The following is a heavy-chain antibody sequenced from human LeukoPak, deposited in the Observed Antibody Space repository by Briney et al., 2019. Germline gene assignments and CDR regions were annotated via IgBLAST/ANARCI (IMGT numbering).Heavy chain of an antibody. CDR1: AYTFTNYV. CDR3: ARDDCGDTCYPGGY. CDR2: INAGNGDT. V-gene: IGHV1-3*01. D-gene: IGHD2-21*01. Sequence: ASVKVSCKASAYTFTNYVVHWVRQAPGQRPEWMGLINAGNGDTKYSQNFQGRVTITRDTSASTAYMELSSLTSEDTALYYCARDDCGDTCYPGGYWGQGTLVTVSS. J-gene: IGHJ4*02.